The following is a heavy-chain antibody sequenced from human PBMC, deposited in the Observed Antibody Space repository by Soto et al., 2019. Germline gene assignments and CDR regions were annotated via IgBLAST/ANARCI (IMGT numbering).Heavy chain of an antibody. V-gene: IGHV1-18*01. D-gene: IGHD2-2*01. CDR1: GYTFTSYG. J-gene: IGHJ6*02. Sequence: ASVKVSCKASGYTFTSYGISWVRQAPGQGLEWMGWISAYNGNTNYAQKLQGRVTMTTDTSTSTAYMELRSLRSDDTAVYYCARDTVVVPAAAYYYYGMDVWGQGTTVTVS. CDR3: ARDTVVVPAAAYYYYGMDV. CDR2: ISAYNGNT.